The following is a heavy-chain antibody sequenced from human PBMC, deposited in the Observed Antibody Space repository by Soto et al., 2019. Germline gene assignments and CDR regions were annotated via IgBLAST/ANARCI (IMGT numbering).Heavy chain of an antibody. J-gene: IGHJ6*02. Sequence: QVQLVQSGAEVKKPGSSVKVSCKASGGTFSSYAISWVRQAPGHGLEWMGGIIPIFGTANYAQKFQGRVTITADESTSTAYIELSSLRSEDTAVYYCAREDTAMVEYYYYGMDVWGQGTTVTVSS. CDR2: IIPIFGTA. V-gene: IGHV1-69*01. D-gene: IGHD5-18*01. CDR3: AREDTAMVEYYYYGMDV. CDR1: GGTFSSYA.